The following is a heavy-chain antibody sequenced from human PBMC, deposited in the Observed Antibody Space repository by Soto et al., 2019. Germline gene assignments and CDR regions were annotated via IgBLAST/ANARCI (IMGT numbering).Heavy chain of an antibody. Sequence: SVKVSCKASGGTFSSYAISWVRQAPGQGLEWMGGIIPIFGTANYAQKFQGRVTITADESTSTAYMELSSLRSEDTAVYYCARGRATIFGVVTPRDYYYGMDVWGQGTTVTVSS. CDR2: IIPIFGTA. D-gene: IGHD3-3*01. J-gene: IGHJ6*02. V-gene: IGHV1-69*13. CDR3: ARGRATIFGVVTPRDYYYGMDV. CDR1: GGTFSSYA.